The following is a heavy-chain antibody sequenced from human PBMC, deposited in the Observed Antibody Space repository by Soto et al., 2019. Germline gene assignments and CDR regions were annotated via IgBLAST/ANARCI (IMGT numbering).Heavy chain of an antibody. V-gene: IGHV3-9*01. J-gene: IGHJ1*01. Sequence: GGSLRLSCAASGFIFDDYAIHWVRQAPGKGLEWVSGINWNSGSMGYADSVKGRFTISRDNARNSLYLEMNSLRAEDTAVYYCARDRSXXXXXQYFQHWXXGTLVXXSS. D-gene: IGHD6-19*01. CDR1: GFIFDDYA. CDR2: INWNSGSM. CDR3: ARDRSXXXXXQYFQH.